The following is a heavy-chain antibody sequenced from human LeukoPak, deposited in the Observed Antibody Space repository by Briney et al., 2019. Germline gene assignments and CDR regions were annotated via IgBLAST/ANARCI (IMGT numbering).Heavy chain of an antibody. CDR3: ARVAYRVYDRNYFDY. Sequence: SETLSLTCTVSGGSISSGDYYWSWIRQAPGKGLEWIGYIYYSGSTYYNPSLKSQVTISVDTSKNQFSLKLSSVTAADTAVYYCARVAYRVYDRNYFDYWGQGTLVTVSS. CDR2: IYYSGST. V-gene: IGHV4-30-4*08. D-gene: IGHD5/OR15-5a*01. J-gene: IGHJ4*02. CDR1: GGSISSGDYY.